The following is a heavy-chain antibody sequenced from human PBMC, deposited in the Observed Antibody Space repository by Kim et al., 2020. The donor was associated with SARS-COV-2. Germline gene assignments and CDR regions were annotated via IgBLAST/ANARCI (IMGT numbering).Heavy chain of an antibody. J-gene: IGHJ4*01. Sequence: NSVKGRFTISRDNDQNSRYLQRNSLRVEDTAVYYCARVPLGVSSYYYLDYWGHGTLVTVSS. CDR3: ARVPLGVSSYYYLDY. D-gene: IGHD3-22*01. V-gene: IGHV3-21*04.